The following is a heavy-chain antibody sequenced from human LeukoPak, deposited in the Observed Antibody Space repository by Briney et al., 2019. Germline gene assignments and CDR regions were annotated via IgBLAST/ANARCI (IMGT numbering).Heavy chain of an antibody. V-gene: IGHV4-4*07. Sequence: KPSETLSLTCTVSGGSISSYYWSWIRQPAGKGLEWIGRIYTSGSTNYNPSLKSRVTTSVDTSKNKFSLKLSSVTAADTAVYYCARGPYYYDSSGYYYYWGQGTLVTVSS. J-gene: IGHJ4*02. CDR2: IYTSGST. CDR1: GGSISSYY. CDR3: ARGPYYYDSSGYYYY. D-gene: IGHD3-22*01.